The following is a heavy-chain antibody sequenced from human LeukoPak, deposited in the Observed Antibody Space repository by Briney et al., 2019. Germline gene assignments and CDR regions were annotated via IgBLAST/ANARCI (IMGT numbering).Heavy chain of an antibody. CDR1: GGSISSGDYY. Sequence: SETLSLTCTVSGGSISSGDYYWSWIRQPPGKGLEWIAYICYSGSTNYNPSLKSRLTISVDTSKNQFSLKLSSVTAADTAVYYCARTYGDNRPADIWGQGTMVTVSS. CDR3: ARTYGDNRPADI. J-gene: IGHJ3*02. V-gene: IGHV4-61*08. D-gene: IGHD4-23*01. CDR2: ICYSGST.